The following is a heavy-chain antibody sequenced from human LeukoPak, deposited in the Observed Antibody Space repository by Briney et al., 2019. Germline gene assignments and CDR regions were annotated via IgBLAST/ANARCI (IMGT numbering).Heavy chain of an antibody. D-gene: IGHD6-13*01. CDR1: GFTFSSYG. CDR2: IWYDGSNK. J-gene: IGHJ5*02. CDR3: AREVRIAAAGPNWFDP. Sequence: GGSLRLSCAASGFTFSSYGMHWVRQAPGKGLEWVAVIWYDGSNKYYADSVKGRFTISRDNSKNTLYLQMNSLRAEDTAVYYCAREVRIAAAGPNWFDPWGQGTLVTVSS. V-gene: IGHV3-33*01.